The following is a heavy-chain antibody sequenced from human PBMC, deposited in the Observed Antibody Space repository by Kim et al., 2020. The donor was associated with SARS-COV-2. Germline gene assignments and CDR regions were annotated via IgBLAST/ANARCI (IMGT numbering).Heavy chain of an antibody. Sequence: SETLSLTCTVSGGSISSGDYYWSWIRQPPGKGLEWIGYIYYSGSTYYNPSLKSRVTISVDTSKNQFSLKLSSVTAADTAVYYCARSRGGWGDYYYYMDVWGKGTTVTVSS. CDR2: IYYSGST. V-gene: IGHV4-30-4*01. CDR1: GGSISSGDYY. CDR3: ARSRGGWGDYYYYMDV. J-gene: IGHJ6*03. D-gene: IGHD3-10*01.